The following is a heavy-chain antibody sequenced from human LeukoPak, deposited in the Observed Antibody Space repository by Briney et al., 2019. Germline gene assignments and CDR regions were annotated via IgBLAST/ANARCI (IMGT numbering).Heavy chain of an antibody. Sequence: GGSLRLSCAASGFTFSSYSMNWVRQAPGKGLEWVSSISSSSSYIYYADSVKGRFTISRDNAKNSLYLQMNSLRDEDTAVYYCARDEDSGSYYGDAFDIWGQGTMVTVSS. CDR2: ISSSSSYI. CDR3: ARDEDSGSYYGDAFDI. D-gene: IGHD1-26*01. V-gene: IGHV3-21*01. J-gene: IGHJ3*02. CDR1: GFTFSSYS.